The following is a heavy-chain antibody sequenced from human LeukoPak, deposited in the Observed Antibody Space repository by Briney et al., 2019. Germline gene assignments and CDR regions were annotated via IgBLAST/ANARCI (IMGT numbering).Heavy chain of an antibody. Sequence: PGGSLRLSCAASGFTFSSYSMNWVRQAPGKGLEWVSSISSSSSYMYYADSVKGRFTISRDNAKNSLYLQMNSLRAEDTAVYYCASCNGGSCYLRRYFDYWGQGTLVTVSS. CDR1: GFTFSSYS. D-gene: IGHD2-15*01. J-gene: IGHJ4*02. V-gene: IGHV3-21*01. CDR3: ASCNGGSCYLRRYFDY. CDR2: ISSSSSYM.